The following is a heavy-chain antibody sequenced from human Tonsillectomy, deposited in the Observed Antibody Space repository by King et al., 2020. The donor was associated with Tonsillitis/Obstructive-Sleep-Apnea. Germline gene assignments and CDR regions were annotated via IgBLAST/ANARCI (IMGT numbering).Heavy chain of an antibody. CDR2: IYTGDTE. D-gene: IGHD4-11*01. V-gene: IGHV3-66*01. J-gene: IGHJ2*01. CDR3: ARDRAPVTSWYFDF. Sequence: VQLVESGGGLVQPGGSLRLSCAASGLSVSSNYMSWVCQAPGKGLEWVSVIYTGDTEYYVDSVKGRLTISRDNSKNTLYLQMNSLRGEEPPVYYCARDRAPVTSWYFDFWGRGTLVTVSS. CDR1: GLSVSSNY.